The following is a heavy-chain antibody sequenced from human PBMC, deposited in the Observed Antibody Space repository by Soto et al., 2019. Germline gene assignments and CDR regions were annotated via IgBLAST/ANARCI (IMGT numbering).Heavy chain of an antibody. CDR1: GFTFSDHY. D-gene: IGHD2-2*01. V-gene: IGHV3-72*01. J-gene: IGHJ3*01. Sequence: EVQLVESGGGLVQPGGSLRLSCAASGFTFSDHYMDWVRQAPGKGLEWVGRTRYKANSYTTEYAASVKGRFTISRDDSKTPLYLQMNGLKPEATAVYFCASYTGCITSSCFAIDAFDFWGQGTMVTVSS. CDR3: ASYTGCITSSCFAIDAFDF. CDR2: TRYKANSYTT.